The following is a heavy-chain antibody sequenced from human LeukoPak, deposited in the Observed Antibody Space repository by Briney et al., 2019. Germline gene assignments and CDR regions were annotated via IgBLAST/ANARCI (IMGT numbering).Heavy chain of an antibody. CDR2: IFYSGST. CDR3: WLEKVVAAYFDS. J-gene: IGHJ4*02. V-gene: IGHV4-39*07. D-gene: IGHD2-15*01. CDR1: GGSISSSSYY. Sequence: PSETLSLTCTVSGGSISSSSYYWAWIRQPPGKELKWIGSIFYSGSTYYNPSLRGRVTISEDTSKNQFSLKMTSMTAADTAIYYCWLEKVVAAYFDSWGQGTLVTVSS.